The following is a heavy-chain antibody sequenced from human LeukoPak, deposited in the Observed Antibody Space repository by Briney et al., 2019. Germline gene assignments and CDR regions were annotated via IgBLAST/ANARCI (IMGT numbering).Heavy chain of an antibody. J-gene: IGHJ4*02. CDR2: FNPNSGGT. Sequence: SVKLSCNSSGSTFTCYYMHWDRQPPGPGLEWMGFFNPNSGGTNYAHKFHGRVTITSATSITTAYLELGRLSSDDADADYCSRETEYSSTWYSIDSWGQGTLVTVSS. D-gene: IGHD6-13*01. CDR3: SRETEYSSTWYSIDS. CDR1: GSTFTCYY. V-gene: IGHV1-2*02.